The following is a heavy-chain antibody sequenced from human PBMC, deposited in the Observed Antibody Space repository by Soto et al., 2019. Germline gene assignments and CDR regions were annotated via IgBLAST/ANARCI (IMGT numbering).Heavy chain of an antibody. D-gene: IGHD3-22*01. CDR2: ISTYSGNT. Sequence: ASVKVSCKASGYTFTSYGISWVRQAPGQGLEWMGWISTYSGNTKYAQKLQGRVTMTTDTSTSKVYMELRSLRSDDTAVYYCARDFGGKRSYYDSSAYEYYFDYWGQGTLVTVSS. J-gene: IGHJ4*02. CDR3: ARDFGGKRSYYDSSAYEYYFDY. V-gene: IGHV1-18*01. CDR1: GYTFTSYG.